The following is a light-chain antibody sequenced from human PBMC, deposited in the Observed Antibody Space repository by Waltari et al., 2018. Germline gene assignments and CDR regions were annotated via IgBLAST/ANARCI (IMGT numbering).Light chain of an antibody. CDR2: WAS. CDR1: QTLLYSSNNKNY. CDR3: QQYYSGPYT. V-gene: IGKV4-1*01. J-gene: IGKJ2*01. Sequence: DIVMTQSPDSLAVSLGERATSNCKSSQTLLYSSNNKNYLAWYQQKPGQPPKLLIYWASARESGVPDRFSGSGSGTDFTLTISSLQAEDVAIYYCQQYYSGPYTFGQGTKLEIK.